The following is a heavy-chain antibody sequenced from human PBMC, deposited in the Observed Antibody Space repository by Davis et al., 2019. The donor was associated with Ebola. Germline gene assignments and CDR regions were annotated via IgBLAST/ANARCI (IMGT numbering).Heavy chain of an antibody. V-gene: IGHV3-30*04. Sequence: GESLKISCATSGFPFSNYAMHWVRQTPDKGLEWVAVASHDGTTTYYEDSVKGRFTISRDNSKNTLFLQMNSLRAEDTAVYYCAKDRRVTALGGQGTLVTVSS. J-gene: IGHJ4*02. CDR3: AKDRRVTAL. CDR1: GFPFSNYA. CDR2: ASHDGTTT. D-gene: IGHD2-21*02.